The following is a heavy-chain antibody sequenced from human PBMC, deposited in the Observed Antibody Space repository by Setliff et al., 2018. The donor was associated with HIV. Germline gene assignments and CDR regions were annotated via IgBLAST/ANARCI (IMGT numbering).Heavy chain of an antibody. J-gene: IGHJ4*02. D-gene: IGHD6-19*01. CDR1: GGSISTYY. CDR3: ASGREAVAGALHFDY. Sequence: SETLSHTCTVSGGSISTYYWSWIRQPPGKGLEWIGYIYTNGSTNYNPSLKSQVTISVDTSKNQFSLKLNSVTAADTAVYYCASGREAVAGALHFDYWGQGPLVTVSS. CDR2: IYTNGST. V-gene: IGHV4-4*08.